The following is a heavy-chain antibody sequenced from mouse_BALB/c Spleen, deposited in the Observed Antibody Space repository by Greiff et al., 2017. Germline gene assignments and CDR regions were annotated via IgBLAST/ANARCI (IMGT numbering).Heavy chain of an antibody. V-gene: IGHV1S126*01. D-gene: IGHD1-1*02. CDR1: GYTFTSYW. Sequence: VQRVESGPELVKPGASVKVSCKASGYTFTSYWINWVKQRPGQGLEWIGNIYPSDSYTNYNQKFKDKATLTVDKSSSTAYMQLSSPTSEDSAVYYCTRGGSPYWYFDVWGAGTTVTVSS. CDR2: IYPSDSYT. CDR3: TRGGSPYWYFDV. J-gene: IGHJ1*01.